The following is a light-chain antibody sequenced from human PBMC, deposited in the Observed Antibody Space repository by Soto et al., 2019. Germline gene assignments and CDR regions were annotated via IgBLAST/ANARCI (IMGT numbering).Light chain of an antibody. CDR2: KDS. J-gene: IGLJ3*02. Sequence: SYELTQPASVSVSPGQTARITCSGDVLAKKYARWFQQKPGQAPVLVIYKDSERPSGIPERLSGSSAGTTVTLTIRGALVEDEADYYCYSAADNNGVFGGGTKLTVL. CDR3: YSAADNNGV. CDR1: VLAKKY. V-gene: IGLV3-27*01.